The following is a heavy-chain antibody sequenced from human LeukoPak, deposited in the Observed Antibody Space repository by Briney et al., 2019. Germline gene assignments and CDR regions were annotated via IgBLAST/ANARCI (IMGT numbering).Heavy chain of an antibody. J-gene: IGHJ5*02. CDR1: GYTFTGYY. V-gene: IGHV1-2*02. CDR3: ARDGEDGYSYGYGWFDP. D-gene: IGHD5-18*01. CDR2: INPNSGGT. Sequence: ASVKVSCKASGYTFTGYYMHWVRQAPGQGLEWMGWINPNSGGTNYAQKFQGRVTMTRDTSISTAYMGLSRLRSDDTAVYYCARDGEDGYSYGYGWFDPWGQGTLVTVSS.